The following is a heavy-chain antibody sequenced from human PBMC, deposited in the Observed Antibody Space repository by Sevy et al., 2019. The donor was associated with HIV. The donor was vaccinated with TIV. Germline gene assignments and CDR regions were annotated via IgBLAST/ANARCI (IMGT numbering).Heavy chain of an antibody. D-gene: IGHD6-13*01. CDR3: AFGSSWYPYGY. V-gene: IGHV4-61*02. CDR2: IYTSGST. J-gene: IGHJ4*02. CDR1: GGSISSGSYY. Sequence: SETLSLTCTVSGGSISSGSYYWSWIRQPAGKGLEWIGRIYTSGSTNYNPSLKSRVTMSVDTSKNQFSLKLSSVTAADTAVYYCAFGSSWYPYGYWGQGTLVTVSS.